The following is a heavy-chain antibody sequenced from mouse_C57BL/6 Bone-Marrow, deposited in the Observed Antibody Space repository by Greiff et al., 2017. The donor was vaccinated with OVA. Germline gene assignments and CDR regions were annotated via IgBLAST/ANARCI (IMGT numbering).Heavy chain of an antibody. CDR3: ARREGGYYGSSYWYFDV. Sequence: VQLQQPGAELVRPGSSVKLSCKASGYTFTSYWMHWVKQRPIQGLEWIGNIDPSDSETHYNQKFKDKATLTVDKSSSTAYMQLSSLTSEDSAVYYCARREGGYYGSSYWYFDVWCTGTTVTVSS. V-gene: IGHV1-52*01. D-gene: IGHD1-1*01. CDR1: GYTFTSYW. J-gene: IGHJ1*03. CDR2: IDPSDSET.